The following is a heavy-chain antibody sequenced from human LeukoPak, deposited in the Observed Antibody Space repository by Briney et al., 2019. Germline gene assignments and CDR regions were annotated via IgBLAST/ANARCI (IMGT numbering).Heavy chain of an antibody. CDR2: INPNSGGT. J-gene: IGHJ4*02. Sequence: ASAKVSCKASGYTFTGYYMHCVRQAPGQGLEWMGWINPNSGGTNYAQKFQGRVTMTRDTSISTAYMELSRLRSDDTAVYYCARAGITGTMRPFDYWGQGTLVTVSS. CDR1: GYTFTGYY. D-gene: IGHD1-7*01. CDR3: ARAGITGTMRPFDY. V-gene: IGHV1-2*02.